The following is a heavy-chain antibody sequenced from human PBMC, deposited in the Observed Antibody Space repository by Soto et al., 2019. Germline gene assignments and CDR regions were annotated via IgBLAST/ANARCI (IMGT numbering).Heavy chain of an antibody. J-gene: IGHJ5*02. V-gene: IGHV4-31*03. CDR2: IYYSVST. CDR1: GGCISSGGYS. D-gene: IGHD5-12*01. Sequence: PSESLSLACPVCGGCISSGGYSWSWIRQHPGKGLEWIGYIYYSVSTYYNPSLKSRVTISVDTSKNQFSRKLSSVTAADTAASYCARSTRLVWFDPWAQGTLVPVSS. CDR3: ARSTRLVWFDP.